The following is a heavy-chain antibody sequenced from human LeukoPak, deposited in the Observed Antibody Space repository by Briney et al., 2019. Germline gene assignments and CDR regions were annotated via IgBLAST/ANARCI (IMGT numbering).Heavy chain of an antibody. CDR3: ARGYGGNSWYFDL. J-gene: IGHJ2*01. CDR1: GGSISSGGDS. Sequence: SQTLSLTCAVSGGSISSGGDSWSWIRQPPGKGLEWIGYIYHSGSTYYNPSLKSRVTISVDRSKNQFSLKLSSVTAADTAVYYCARGYGGNSWYFDLWGRGTLVTVSS. D-gene: IGHD4-23*01. CDR2: IYHSGST. V-gene: IGHV4-30-2*01.